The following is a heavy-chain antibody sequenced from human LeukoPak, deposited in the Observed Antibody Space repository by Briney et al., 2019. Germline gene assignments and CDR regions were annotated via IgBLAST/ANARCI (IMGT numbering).Heavy chain of an antibody. D-gene: IGHD6-13*01. CDR3: AKGQQLVRFPYYFDY. Sequence: GGSLRLSCAASGFTFSSYGLSWVRQAPGKGLEWVSAISGSGVTTYYADSVKGRFTISRDNAKNSLYLQMNSLRAEDTAVYYCAKGQQLVRFPYYFDYWGQGTLVTVSS. CDR1: GFTFSSYG. CDR2: ISGSGVTT. V-gene: IGHV3-23*01. J-gene: IGHJ4*02.